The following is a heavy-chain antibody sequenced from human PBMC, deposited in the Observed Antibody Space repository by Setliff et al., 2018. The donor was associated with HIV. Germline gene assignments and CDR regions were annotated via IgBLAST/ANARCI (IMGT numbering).Heavy chain of an antibody. Sequence: GESLKISCKGSGYSFSTYWIGWVRQMPGKGLEWMGIIYPGDSDTRYSPSFQGQGTISRDNSKNTLYLQMSSLRAEDTAVYYCVKADWGSYRYTGNYWGQGTLVTVSS. V-gene: IGHV5-51*01. CDR1: GYSFSTYW. J-gene: IGHJ4*02. D-gene: IGHD3-16*02. CDR3: VKADWGSYRYTGNY. CDR2: IYPGDSDT.